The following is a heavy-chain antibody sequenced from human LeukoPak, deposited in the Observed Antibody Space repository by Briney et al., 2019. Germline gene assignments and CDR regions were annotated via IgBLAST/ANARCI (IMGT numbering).Heavy chain of an antibody. Sequence: SETLSLTCTVSGGSISISNYYWAWMRQPPGKGLEWIASINYSGSTYYNPSLRSRVTTSVDTSKNQFSLKLSSVTAADTAVYYCARDRGSTSTFDYWGQGTLVTVSS. CDR2: INYSGST. V-gene: IGHV4-39*07. D-gene: IGHD2-2*01. J-gene: IGHJ4*02. CDR3: ARDRGSTSTFDY. CDR1: GGSISISNYY.